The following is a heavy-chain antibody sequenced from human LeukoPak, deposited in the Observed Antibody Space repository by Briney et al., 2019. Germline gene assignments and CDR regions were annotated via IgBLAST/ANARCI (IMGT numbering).Heavy chain of an antibody. CDR2: IIPIFGTA. D-gene: IGHD3-16*02. V-gene: IGHV1-69*05. CDR3: ARGYDYVWGSYRSVYFDY. Sequence: ASVKVSCKASGGTFSSYAISWVRQAPGQGLEWMGGIIPIFGTANYAQKLQGRVTMTTDTSTSTAYMELRSLRSDDTAVYYCARGYDYVWGSYRSVYFDYWGQGTLVTVSS. CDR1: GGTFSSYA. J-gene: IGHJ4*02.